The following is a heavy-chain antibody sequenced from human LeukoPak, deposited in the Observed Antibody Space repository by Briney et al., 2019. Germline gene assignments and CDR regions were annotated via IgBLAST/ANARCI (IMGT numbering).Heavy chain of an antibody. D-gene: IGHD3-3*01. CDR2: ISYDGSNK. CDR3: ARDLADSYDP. Sequence: GRSLRLSCAASGFTFSSYAMHWVRQAPGKGLEWVAVISYDGSNKYYADSVKGRFTISRDNSKNTLYLQMNSLRAEDTAVYYCARDLADSYDPWGQGTLVTVSS. J-gene: IGHJ5*02. CDR1: GFTFSSYA. V-gene: IGHV3-30-3*01.